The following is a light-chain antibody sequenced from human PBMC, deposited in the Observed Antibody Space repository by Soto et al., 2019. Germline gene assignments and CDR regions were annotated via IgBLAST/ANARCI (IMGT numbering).Light chain of an antibody. Sequence: EIVMTQSPATLSVSPGERATLSCRASQSVSSNLAWYQQKPGQAPRLLIDGASTRATGIPARFSGSGSGTEFTLTISSLQSEDFAVYYCQQYNNWPPFGQGTKVDIK. J-gene: IGKJ1*01. CDR1: QSVSSN. CDR3: QQYNNWPP. V-gene: IGKV3-15*01. CDR2: GAS.